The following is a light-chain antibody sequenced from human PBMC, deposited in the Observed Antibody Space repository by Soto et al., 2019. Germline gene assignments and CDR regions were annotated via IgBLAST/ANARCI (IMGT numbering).Light chain of an antibody. J-gene: IGKJ1*01. CDR1: QGIGTC. CDR3: LQSNNFPRT. Sequence: DIHITHSPSSVSSSLVDRVTITCRASQGIGTCLAWYQQKPGKAPSLLIHAASSLQSGVPSRFSGSGSGTDFTLTISSLQPEDFATYYCLQSNNFPRTFGQGTKVDIK. CDR2: AAS. V-gene: IGKV1-12*01.